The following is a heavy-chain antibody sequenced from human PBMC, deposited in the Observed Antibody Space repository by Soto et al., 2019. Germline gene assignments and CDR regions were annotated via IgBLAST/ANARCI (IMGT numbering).Heavy chain of an antibody. V-gene: IGHV4-30-4*01. CDR1: GGSISSGDYY. CDR2: IYYSGST. CDR3: ARGYCSGGSCYSDAFDI. Sequence: QVQLQESGPGLVKPSQTLSLTCTVSGGSISSGDYYWSWIRPPPGQGREWIGYIYYSGSTYYNPSPRSRVTISVDPSKNQFSLKLSSVTAADKAVYYCARGYCSGGSCYSDAFDIWGQGTMVTVSS. J-gene: IGHJ3*02. D-gene: IGHD2-15*01.